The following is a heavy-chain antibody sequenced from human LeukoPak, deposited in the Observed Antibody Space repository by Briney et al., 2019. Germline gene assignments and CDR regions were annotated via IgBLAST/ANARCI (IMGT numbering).Heavy chain of an antibody. J-gene: IGHJ4*02. CDR1: GVSINHYY. Sequence: SETLSLTCSVSGVSINHYYWSWIRQPAGKGLEWIGRIHSTGATDYNPSLKSRLTMSVGTSRNEFSVKLNSVTVADTAFYYCARGLEVGAGRPLDYWGQGTLVTVSS. CDR2: IHSTGAT. D-gene: IGHD1-1*01. V-gene: IGHV4-4*07. CDR3: ARGLEVGAGRPLDY.